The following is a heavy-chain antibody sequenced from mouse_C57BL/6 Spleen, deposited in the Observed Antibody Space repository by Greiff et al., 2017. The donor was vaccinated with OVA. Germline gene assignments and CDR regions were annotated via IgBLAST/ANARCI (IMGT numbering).Heavy chain of an antibody. CDR3: ARKDYGSSCAMDY. V-gene: IGHV2-2*01. CDR2: IWSGGST. CDR1: GFSLTSYG. Sequence: QVQLQQSGPGLVQPSKSLSITCTVSGFSLTSYGLHWVRKSPGKGLEWLGVIWSGGSTDYNAAFISRLSISKDNTKSQVFFNMNSLQEDDTAIYYCARKDYGSSCAMDYWGQGTSVTVSS. J-gene: IGHJ4*01. D-gene: IGHD1-1*01.